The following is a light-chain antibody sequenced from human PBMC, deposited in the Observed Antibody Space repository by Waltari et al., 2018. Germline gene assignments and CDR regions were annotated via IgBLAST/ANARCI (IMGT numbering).Light chain of an antibody. CDR1: SRDVGPY. J-gene: IGLJ3*02. Sequence: QSALTQPPSASGSPGQSVTISCTATSRDVGPYVSWYQQHPGKAPQLIIYGVNKRPSGVPDRFSGSKSGKTASLTVSGLQADDEADYYCYSSAGSNNWVFGGGTKLTVL. CDR2: GVN. CDR3: YSSAGSNNWV. V-gene: IGLV2-8*01.